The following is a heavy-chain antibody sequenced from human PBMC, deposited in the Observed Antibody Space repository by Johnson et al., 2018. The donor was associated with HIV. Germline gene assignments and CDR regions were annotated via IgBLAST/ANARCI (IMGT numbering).Heavy chain of an antibody. Sequence: VQLVESGGGLVQPGRSLRLSCAASGFTFDDYAMYWVRQAPGKGLEWVSGISWNSGSIGYADSVKGRFTISRDNAKNALHLQINSLRPEDTALYYCAKATNYDSSGYWNAFDIWGQGTMVTVSS. CDR2: ISWNSGSI. J-gene: IGHJ3*02. CDR3: AKATNYDSSGYWNAFDI. CDR1: GFTFDDYA. V-gene: IGHV3-9*01. D-gene: IGHD3-22*01.